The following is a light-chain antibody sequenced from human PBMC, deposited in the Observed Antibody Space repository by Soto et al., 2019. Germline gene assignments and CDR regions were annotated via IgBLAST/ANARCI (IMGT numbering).Light chain of an antibody. CDR2: RAS. V-gene: IGKV3-20*01. CDR1: QSLSGNY. J-gene: IGKJ1*01. Sequence: NVLTQSPGTLSLSPGQRATLSCRASQSLSGNYLAWYRQKPGQAPRVLIYRASIRATGISDRFSGSGSGTDFTLTISRLEPEDFAVYYCQHYGASPWTFGQGTKVDIK. CDR3: QHYGASPWT.